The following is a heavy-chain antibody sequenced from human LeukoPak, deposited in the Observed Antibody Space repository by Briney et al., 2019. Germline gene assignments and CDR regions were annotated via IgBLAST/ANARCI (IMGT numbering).Heavy chain of an antibody. CDR2: ISYDGSNK. Sequence: GGSLRLSCAASGFTFSSYGMHWVRQAPGKGLEWVAVISYDGSNKYYADSVKGRFTISRDNSKNTLYLQMNSLRAEDTAVYYWAKEATGYSCGWSVRWGQEPWVTVPS. CDR1: GFTFSSYG. V-gene: IGHV3-30*18. CDR3: AKEATGYSCGWSVR. D-gene: IGHD6-19*01. J-gene: IGHJ5*02.